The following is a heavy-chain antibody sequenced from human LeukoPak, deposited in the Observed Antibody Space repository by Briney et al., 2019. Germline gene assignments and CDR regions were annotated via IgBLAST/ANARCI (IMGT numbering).Heavy chain of an antibody. D-gene: IGHD2-2*01. V-gene: IGHV2-5*02. Sequence: SGPTLVNPTPTLTLTCTFSGFSLSTSGVGVGWIRQPPGKALEWLALIYWDDDKRYSPSLKSRLTITKDTSKNQVVLTMTNMDPVDTAPYYCATGRYCSSTSCYYSVAEYFQHWGQGTLVTVSS. CDR2: IYWDDDK. CDR1: GFSLSTSGVG. J-gene: IGHJ1*01. CDR3: ATGRYCSSTSCYYSVAEYFQH.